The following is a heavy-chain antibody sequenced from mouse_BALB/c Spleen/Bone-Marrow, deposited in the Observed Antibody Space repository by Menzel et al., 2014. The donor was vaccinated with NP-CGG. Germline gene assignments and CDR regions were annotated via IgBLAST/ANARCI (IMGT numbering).Heavy chain of an antibody. CDR2: IYPGNSDT. J-gene: IGHJ4*01. CDR3: THGYDYYAMDY. D-gene: IGHD2-2*01. V-gene: IGHV1-5*01. CDR1: GYTFTSYW. Sequence: VQLQQSGTVPARPGASVKMSCKASGYTFTSYWMHWVKQRPGQGLEWIGAIYPGNSDTSYNQKFKGKAKLTAVTSTSTAYMELSSLTNEDSAVYYCTHGYDYYAMDYWGQGTSVTASS.